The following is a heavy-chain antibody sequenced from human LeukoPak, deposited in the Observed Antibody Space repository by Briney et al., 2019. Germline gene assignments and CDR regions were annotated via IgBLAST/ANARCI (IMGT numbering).Heavy chain of an antibody. J-gene: IGHJ6*03. D-gene: IGHD3-22*01. CDR3: ARRGYYDSRAYYYYYMDV. CDR2: IYYSGSA. CDR1: GGSISSYY. Sequence: SETLSLTCTVSGGSISSYYWSWIRQPPGKGLEWIGYIYYSGSANYNPSLKSRVTISVDTSKNQFSLKLSSVTAADTAVYYCARRGYYDSRAYYYYYMDVWGKGTTVTVSS. V-gene: IGHV4-59*01.